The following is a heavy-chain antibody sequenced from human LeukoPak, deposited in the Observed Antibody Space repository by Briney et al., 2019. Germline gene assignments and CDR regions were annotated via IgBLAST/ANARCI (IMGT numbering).Heavy chain of an antibody. CDR1: GFTFSSYG. V-gene: IGHV3-30*18. J-gene: IGHJ4*02. CDR3: AKILWGDPLGPFDY. CDR2: ISYDGSNK. D-gene: IGHD2-21*02. Sequence: GGSLRLSCAASGFTFSSYGMHWVRQAPGKGLEWVAVISYDGSNKYYADSVKGRFTISRDNSKNTLYLQMNSLRTEDTAAYYCAKILWGDPLGPFDYWGQGTLVTVSS.